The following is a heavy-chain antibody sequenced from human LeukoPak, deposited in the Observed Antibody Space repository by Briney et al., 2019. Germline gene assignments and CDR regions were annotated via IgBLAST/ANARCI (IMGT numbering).Heavy chain of an antibody. V-gene: IGHV4-39*01. Sequence: SETLSLTCTVSGGSISSSSYYWGWIRQPPGKGLEWIGNIYYSGSTYYNPSLKSRVTISVDTSKNQFSLKLNSVTAADTAVYYCARSYCSSTSCYAGGYFQHWGQGTLVTVSS. CDR1: GGSISSSSYY. J-gene: IGHJ1*01. CDR3: ARSYCSSTSCYAGGYFQH. D-gene: IGHD2-2*01. CDR2: IYYSGST.